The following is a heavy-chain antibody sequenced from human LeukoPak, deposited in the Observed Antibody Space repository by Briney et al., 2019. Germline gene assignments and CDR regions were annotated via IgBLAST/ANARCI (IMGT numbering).Heavy chain of an antibody. CDR3: ARDQLGIAVAGTVLYYYYMDV. CDR1: GYTFTGYY. CDR2: INPNSGGT. Sequence: ASVKVSCKASGYTFTGYYMHWVRQAPGQGLEWMGWINPNSGGTNYAQKFQGRVTMTRDTSISTAYMELSRLRSDDTAVYYCARDQLGIAVAGTVLYYYYMDVWGKGTTVTISS. V-gene: IGHV1-2*02. J-gene: IGHJ6*03. D-gene: IGHD6-19*01.